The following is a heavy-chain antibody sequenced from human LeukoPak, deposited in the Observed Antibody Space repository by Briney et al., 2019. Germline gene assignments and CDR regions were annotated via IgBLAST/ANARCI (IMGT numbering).Heavy chain of an antibody. CDR1: GFTFSSYA. V-gene: IGHV3-23*01. CDR2: ISGSGGST. CDR3: AEMYYYDSSGYYFDY. D-gene: IGHD3-22*01. Sequence: GGSLRLSCAASGFTFSSYAMSWVRQAPGKGLEWVPAISGSGGSTYYADSVKGRFTISRDNSKNTLYLQMNSLRAEDTAVYYCAEMYYYDSSGYYFDYWGQGTLVTVSS. J-gene: IGHJ4*02.